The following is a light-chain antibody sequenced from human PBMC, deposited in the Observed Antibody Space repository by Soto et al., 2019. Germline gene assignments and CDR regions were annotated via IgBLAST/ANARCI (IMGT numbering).Light chain of an antibody. V-gene: IGKV3-11*01. CDR1: QSVRSY. CDR3: QQRSDWPLYT. Sequence: EIVLTQSPATLSLSPGERATLSCRASQSVRSYLAWYQQNPGQAPRLLIYDASNRATGIPARFSGSGSGTDFTLTISSLEPEDFAVYYCQQRSDWPLYTFGQGTQLESK. CDR2: DAS. J-gene: IGKJ2*01.